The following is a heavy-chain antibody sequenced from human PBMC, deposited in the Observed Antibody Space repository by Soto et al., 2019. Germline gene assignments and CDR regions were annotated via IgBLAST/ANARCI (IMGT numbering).Heavy chain of an antibody. D-gene: IGHD1-26*01. CDR1: GYTFTGYY. J-gene: IGHJ6*02. V-gene: IGHV1-2*02. CDR3: AKGGAIVAAGTRVYLYNAMDV. Sequence: GASVKVSCKASGYTFTGYYVHWVRQAPGQGLEWMGWINPNSGDTYLAQRFQGRVTMDRDTSIGTAYMELRGLTSDDTAGYYCAKGGAIVAAGTRVYLYNAMDVWGQGTRSPSP. CDR2: INPNSGDT.